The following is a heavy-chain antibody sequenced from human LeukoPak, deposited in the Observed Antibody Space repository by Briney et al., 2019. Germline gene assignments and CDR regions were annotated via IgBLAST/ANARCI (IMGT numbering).Heavy chain of an antibody. CDR2: ISSSGSTI. Sequence: GGSLRLSCAASGFTFSSYEMNWVRQAPGKGLEWVSYISSSGSTIYYADSVKGRFTISRDNAKNSLYLQMNSLRAEDTAVYYCASSGYYYASSYYFDYWGQGTLVTVSS. D-gene: IGHD3-22*01. V-gene: IGHV3-48*03. CDR1: GFTFSSYE. CDR3: ASSGYYYASSYYFDY. J-gene: IGHJ4*02.